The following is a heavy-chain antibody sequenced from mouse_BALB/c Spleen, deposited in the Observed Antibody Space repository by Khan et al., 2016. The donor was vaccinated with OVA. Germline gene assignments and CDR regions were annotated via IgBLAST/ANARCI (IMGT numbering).Heavy chain of an antibody. CDR3: PRSILRYIDY. Sequence: VQLQQSGTVLVRPGALVRLSCTASGFNIKDYYIHWVKQRPDQGLEWIGWIDPDNGNTMYDPNFQGKANITADTSSNTAYLQLSSLTSEDTAVYYCPRSILRYIDYWGQGSTLTVSS. CDR1: GFNIKDYY. D-gene: IGHD2-3*01. J-gene: IGHJ2*01. V-gene: IGHV14-1*02. CDR2: IDPDNGNT.